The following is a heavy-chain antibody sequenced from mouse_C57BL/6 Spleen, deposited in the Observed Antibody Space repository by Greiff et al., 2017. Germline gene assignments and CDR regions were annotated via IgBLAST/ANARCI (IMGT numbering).Heavy chain of an antibody. CDR3: ARYYYGSHWYFDV. D-gene: IGHD1-1*01. Sequence: EVQLVESEGGLVQPGSSMKLSCTASGFTFSDYYMAWVRQVPEKGLEWVANINYDGSSTYYLDSLKSRFIISRDNAKNILYLQMSSLKSEDTATYYCARYYYGSHWYFDVWGTGTTVTVSS. V-gene: IGHV5-16*01. J-gene: IGHJ1*03. CDR1: GFTFSDYY. CDR2: INYDGSST.